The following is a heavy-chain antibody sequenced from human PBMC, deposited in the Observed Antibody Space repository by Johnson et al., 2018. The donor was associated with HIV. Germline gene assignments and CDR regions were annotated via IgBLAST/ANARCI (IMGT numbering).Heavy chain of an antibody. CDR1: GFTFDDYA. Sequence: VQLVESGGGLVQPGGSLRLSCAASGFTFDDYAMHWVRQAPGKGLEWVSRINSDGSSTSYADSVKGRFTISRDNAKNTLYLQMNSLRAEDTAVYYCARQLKYYYDSSGYYYLSSAAFDIWGQGTMVTVSS. V-gene: IGHV3-74*02. CDR2: INSDGSST. CDR3: ARQLKYYYDSSGYYYLSSAAFDI. J-gene: IGHJ3*02. D-gene: IGHD3-22*01.